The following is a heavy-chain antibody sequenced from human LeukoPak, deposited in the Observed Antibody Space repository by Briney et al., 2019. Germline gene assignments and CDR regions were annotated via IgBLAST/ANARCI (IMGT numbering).Heavy chain of an antibody. CDR3: AKSGSSVFWS. CDR2: IKEDGSEK. Sequence: GESLRLSCAASGFTFTNHRMSWVRQAPGKGLEWVANIKEDGSEKYYVDSVRGRFTVSRDNVKNSLFLQMNSLRVDDTAVYYCAKSGSSVFWSWGQGTLVTVSS. V-gene: IGHV3-7*03. D-gene: IGHD3-3*02. CDR1: GFTFTNHR. J-gene: IGHJ5*02.